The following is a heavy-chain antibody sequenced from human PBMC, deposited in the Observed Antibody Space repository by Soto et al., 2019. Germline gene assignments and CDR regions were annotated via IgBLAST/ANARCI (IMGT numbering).Heavy chain of an antibody. CDR2: IKQDGSEE. Sequence: EVQLVESGGGLVQPGGSLRLSCAASGFTFSSYWMSWFRQAPGKGLEWVANIKQDGSEENYVDSVKGRFTISRDNAKNALYLQMNCLRVEVTAVYYCAREIAARLWGKGTTVTVSS. D-gene: IGHD6-6*01. CDR1: GFTFSSYW. CDR3: AREIAARL. V-gene: IGHV3-7*01. J-gene: IGHJ6*04.